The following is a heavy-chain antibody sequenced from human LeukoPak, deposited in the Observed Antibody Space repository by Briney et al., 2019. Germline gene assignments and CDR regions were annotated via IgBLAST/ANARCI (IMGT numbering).Heavy chain of an antibody. Sequence: GGSLRLSCAASGFTFDDYGMSWVRQAPGKGLEWVSGISWNGGSTGYADSVKGRFTISRDNANNSVHLQMNSLRAEDTAVYYCARAVRYGSGSDYTPTNWFDPWGQGTLVTVSS. CDR2: ISWNGGST. CDR1: GFTFDDYG. V-gene: IGHV3-20*04. D-gene: IGHD3-10*01. J-gene: IGHJ5*02. CDR3: ARAVRYGSGSDYTPTNWFDP.